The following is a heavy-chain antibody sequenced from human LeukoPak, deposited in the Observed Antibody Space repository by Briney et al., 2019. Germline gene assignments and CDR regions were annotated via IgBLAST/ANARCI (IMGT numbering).Heavy chain of an antibody. Sequence: GGSLRLSCAASGFTFSSYSMNWVRQAPGKGLEWVSSISSSSSYIYYADSVKGRFTISRDNAKNSLYMQMNSLRAEDTAVYYCARAPVGYCSSTRCYFDYWGQGTLVTVSS. CDR1: GFTFSSYS. CDR2: ISSSSSYI. V-gene: IGHV3-21*01. CDR3: ARAPVGYCSSTRCYFDY. J-gene: IGHJ4*02. D-gene: IGHD2-2*01.